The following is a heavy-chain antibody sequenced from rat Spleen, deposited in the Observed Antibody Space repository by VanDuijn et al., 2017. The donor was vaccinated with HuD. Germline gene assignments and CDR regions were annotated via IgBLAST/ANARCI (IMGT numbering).Heavy chain of an antibody. CDR3: TRENYYSGDY. V-gene: IGHV5-31*01. J-gene: IGHJ2*01. CDR1: GFTFNNYW. Sequence: EVQLVESGGGLVQPGRSLKLSCVASGFTFNNYWMNWIRQAPGKGLEWVASITNSGGGVYYPDSVKGRFTISRDNAQNTLYLQMNSLRSEDTATYYCTRENYYSGDYWGQGVMVTVSS. D-gene: IGHD1-1*01. CDR2: ITNSGGGV.